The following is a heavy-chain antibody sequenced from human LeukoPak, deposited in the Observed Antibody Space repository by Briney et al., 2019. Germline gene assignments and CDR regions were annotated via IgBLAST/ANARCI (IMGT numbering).Heavy chain of an antibody. Sequence: GGSLRLSCAASGLTFSSYSMNWVRQAPGKGLEWVSSISSSSSYIYYADSVKGRFTISRDNAKNSLYLQMNSLRAEDTAVYYCASSFDYDSSFDYWGQGTLVTVSS. J-gene: IGHJ4*02. CDR3: ASSFDYDSSFDY. V-gene: IGHV3-21*01. CDR1: GLTFSSYS. CDR2: ISSSSSYI. D-gene: IGHD3-22*01.